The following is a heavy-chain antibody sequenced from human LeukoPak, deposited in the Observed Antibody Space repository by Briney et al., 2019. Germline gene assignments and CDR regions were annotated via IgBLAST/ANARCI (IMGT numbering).Heavy chain of an antibody. V-gene: IGHV3-48*02. J-gene: IGHJ4*02. CDR1: GFTFSNYN. Sequence: GGSLRLSCAASGFTFSNYNMNWVQQAPGKGLEWISYITDNSGTIYYADSVKGRFTISRDNAKNSLYLQMNSLRDEDTAVYYCARRIVGAFPFDYWGQGTLVTVSS. D-gene: IGHD1-26*01. CDR2: ITDNSGTI. CDR3: ARRIVGAFPFDY.